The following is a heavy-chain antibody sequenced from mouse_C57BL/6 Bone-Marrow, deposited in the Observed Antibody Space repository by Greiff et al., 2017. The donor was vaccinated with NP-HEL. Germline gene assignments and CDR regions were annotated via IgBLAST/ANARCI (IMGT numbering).Heavy chain of an antibody. Sequence: EVKVVESGGGLVQSGGSLRLSCATSGFTFSDFYMEWVRQAPGKGLEWIAASRNEANDYTTEYSASVKGRFIVFGDSAQSILYLQMNALRAENTAIDDCAWGAWGWYFDVGGTGTTVTVTS. CDR3: AWGAWGWYFDV. J-gene: IGHJ1*03. V-gene: IGHV7-1*01. CDR2: SRNEANDYTT. CDR1: GFTFSDFY.